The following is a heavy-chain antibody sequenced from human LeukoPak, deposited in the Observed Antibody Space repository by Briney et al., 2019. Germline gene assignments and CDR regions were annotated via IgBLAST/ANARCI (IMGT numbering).Heavy chain of an antibody. CDR3: ARGAEGRFWGAFHI. D-gene: IGHD3-3*01. J-gene: IGHJ3*02. CDR2: IYSGGST. Sequence: GGSLRLSCAASGFTVSSNYMSWVRQAPGKGLEWVSVIYSGGSTYYADSAKGRFTISRDNSKNTLYLQMNSLRAEDTAVYYCARGAEGRFWGAFHIWGQGTMVTVSS. CDR1: GFTVSSNY. V-gene: IGHV3-53*01.